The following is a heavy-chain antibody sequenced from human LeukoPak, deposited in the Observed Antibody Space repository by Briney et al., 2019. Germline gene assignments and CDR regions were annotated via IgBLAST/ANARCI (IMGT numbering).Heavy chain of an antibody. CDR2: IYTSGST. J-gene: IGHJ4*02. D-gene: IGHD2-15*01. V-gene: IGHV4-4*07. Sequence: PSETLSLTCTVSGGSISSYYWSWIRQPAGKGLEWIGRIYTSGSTNYNPSLKSRVTMSVDTSKNQLSLKLSSVTAADTAVYYCARETLYCSGGSCYDYFDYWGQGTLVTVSS. CDR1: GGSISSYY. CDR3: ARETLYCSGGSCYDYFDY.